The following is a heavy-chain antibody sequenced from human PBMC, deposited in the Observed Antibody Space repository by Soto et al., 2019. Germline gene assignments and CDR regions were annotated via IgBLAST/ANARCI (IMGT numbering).Heavy chain of an antibody. J-gene: IGHJ4*02. V-gene: IGHV1-8*01. D-gene: IGHD2-15*01. CDR1: GYNFISYD. Sequence: QVQPVQSGAEVKKPGASVKVSCKASGYNFISYDINWVRQATGQGLVWMAWMNPNSGNTGYAQKFQGRVTMPRITAIFTPYMELSILRSEATAIYYCARARRYCSVGSCKETRAVDDWGQGTLVTVSS. CDR2: MNPNSGNT. CDR3: ARARRYCSVGSCKETRAVDD.